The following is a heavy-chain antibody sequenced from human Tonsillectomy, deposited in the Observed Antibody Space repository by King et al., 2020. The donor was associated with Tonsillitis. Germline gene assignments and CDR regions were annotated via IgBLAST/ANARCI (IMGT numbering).Heavy chain of an antibody. V-gene: IGHV5-51*01. Sequence: QLVQSGAEVKKPGESLKISCKVSGYGFTNYWIGWARQMPGKGLEWMGMIYPGNSETTYSPSFQGQVTFSADKSISTAYLQWSSLKASDTAMYYCARHGTKFPSDYWGQGTLVTVSS. CDR2: IYPGNSET. CDR3: ARHGTKFPSDY. J-gene: IGHJ4*02. CDR1: GYGFTNYW. D-gene: IGHD1-14*01.